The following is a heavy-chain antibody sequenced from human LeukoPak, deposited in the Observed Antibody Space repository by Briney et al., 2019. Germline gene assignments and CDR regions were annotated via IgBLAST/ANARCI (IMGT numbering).Heavy chain of an antibody. CDR3: AKSLDYGGNRARLDF. CDR2: IRYDGSNT. Sequence: PGGSLRLSCAASGFIFSSYGMHWVRQAPGKGLEWVAFIRYDGSNTYYADSVKGRFTISRDNSKNTLYLQMNSLRVDDTAVYYCAKSLDYGGNRARLDFWGQGTLVTVSS. CDR1: GFIFSSYG. J-gene: IGHJ4*02. D-gene: IGHD4-23*01. V-gene: IGHV3-30*02.